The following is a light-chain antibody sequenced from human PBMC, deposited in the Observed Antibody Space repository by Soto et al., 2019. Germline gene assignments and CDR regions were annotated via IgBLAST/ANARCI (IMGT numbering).Light chain of an antibody. CDR2: VSS. Sequence: DIVMTQSPVSLPVTPGEPASISCRSSQSLLHTDGYNYLDWFLQKPGQSPQLLIYVSSYRASGVPERLSGSGSGTDFTLKISRVEAEDVGVYYCMQSLQPPRTFGQGTKVEI. J-gene: IGKJ1*01. CDR3: MQSLQPPRT. V-gene: IGKV2-28*01. CDR1: QSLLHTDGYNY.